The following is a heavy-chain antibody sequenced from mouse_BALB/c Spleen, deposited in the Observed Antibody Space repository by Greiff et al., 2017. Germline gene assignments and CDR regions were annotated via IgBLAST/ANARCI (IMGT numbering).Heavy chain of an antibody. D-gene: IGHD2-14*01. J-gene: IGHJ4*01. CDR3: ARRYNYAMDY. V-gene: IGHV1S137*01. CDR2: ISTYYGDA. CDR1: GYTFTDYA. Sequence: QVQLKQSGAELVRPGVSVKISCKASGYTFTDYAMHWVKQSHAQSLEWIGVISTYYGDASYNQKFKGKATMTVDKSSSTAYVELARMTSEDSAIYYCARRYNYAMDYWGQGTSVTVSS.